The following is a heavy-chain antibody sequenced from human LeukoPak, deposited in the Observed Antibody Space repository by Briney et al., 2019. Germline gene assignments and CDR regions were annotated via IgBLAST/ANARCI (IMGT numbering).Heavy chain of an antibody. CDR2: IYYSGST. CDR1: GGSISSGGYY. J-gene: IGHJ6*02. D-gene: IGHD1-26*01. CDR3: ARDQYSHYGMDV. V-gene: IGHV4-31*03. Sequence: SQTLSLTCTVSGGSISSGGYYWSWIRQHPGKGLEWIGYIYYSGSTYYNPSLKSRVTISVDTSKSQFSLKLSSVTAADTAVYYCARDQYSHYGMDVWGQGTTVTVSS.